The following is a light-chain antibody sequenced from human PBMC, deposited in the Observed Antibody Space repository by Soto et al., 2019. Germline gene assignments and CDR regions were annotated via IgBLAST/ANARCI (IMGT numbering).Light chain of an antibody. CDR1: TGHSSFA. CDR3: QTWGTGIQV. J-gene: IGLJ3*02. Sequence: QSVLTQSPSASASLGASVKLTCTLSTGHSSFAIAWHQQQPEKGPRYLMKLNSDGSHNKGDRIPDRFSGSSSGAERYLTISSLQSEDEADYYCQTWGTGIQVFGGGTQLTVL. V-gene: IGLV4-69*01. CDR2: LNSDGSH.